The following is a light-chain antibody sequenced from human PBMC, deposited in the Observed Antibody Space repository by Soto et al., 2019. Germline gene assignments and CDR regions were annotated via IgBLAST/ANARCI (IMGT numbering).Light chain of an antibody. J-gene: IGKJ1*01. CDR1: QSVFSTSSSKNY. CDR2: WAS. Sequence: DIVMTQSPDSLAVSLGERATINCKSSQSVFSTSSSKNYLAWYQQKPGQPPRLLLYWASTRESGLPDRFSGSGSGTNFTLTFSSLQAEDAAVYYCQQFFITPHTFGQGTKVQIK. V-gene: IGKV4-1*01. CDR3: QQFFITPHT.